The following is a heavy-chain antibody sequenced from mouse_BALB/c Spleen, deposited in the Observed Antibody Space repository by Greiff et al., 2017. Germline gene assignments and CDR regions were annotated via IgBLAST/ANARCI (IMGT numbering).Heavy chain of an antibody. D-gene: IGHD2-3*01. CDR2: ISSGGSYT. J-gene: IGHJ3*01. CDR3: ARDRDGYWFAY. CDR1: GFTFSSYA. Sequence: VQLQQSGGGLVKPGGSLKLSCAASGFTFSSYAMSWVRQSPEKRLEWVAEISSGGSYTYYPDTVTGRFTISRDNAKNTLYLEMSSLRSEDTAMYYCARDRDGYWFAYWGQGTLVTVSA. V-gene: IGHV5-9-4*01.